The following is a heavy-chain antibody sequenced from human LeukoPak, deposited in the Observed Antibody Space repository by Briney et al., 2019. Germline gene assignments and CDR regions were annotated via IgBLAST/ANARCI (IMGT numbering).Heavy chain of an antibody. CDR3: ARHQCSGTRCYNFYFYGMDV. V-gene: IGHV4-39*01. J-gene: IGHJ6*02. Sequence: SETLSLTCTVSGGSITSSIDYWGWVRQPPGKGLEWVATIYYSTSTQYNPSFKSRVPMSVDTSKNQFSLKLSSITAADTAVYYCARHQCSGTRCYNFYFYGMDVWGQGTTVTVSS. CDR2: IYYSTST. CDR1: GGSITSSIDY. D-gene: IGHD2-2*02.